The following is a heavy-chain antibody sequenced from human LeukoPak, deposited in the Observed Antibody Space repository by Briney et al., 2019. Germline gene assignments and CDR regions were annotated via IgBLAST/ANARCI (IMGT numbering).Heavy chain of an antibody. V-gene: IGHV4-61*02. D-gene: IGHD3-22*01. CDR3: ARGIITMIVDDAFDI. CDR1: GSSISSGSYY. J-gene: IGHJ3*02. Sequence: SETLSLTCTVSGSSISSGSYYWSWIRQPAGKGLEWIGRIYTSGSTNYNPSLKSRVTISVDTSKNQFSLKLSSVTAADTAVYYCARGIITMIVDDAFDIWGQGTMVTVSS. CDR2: IYTSGST.